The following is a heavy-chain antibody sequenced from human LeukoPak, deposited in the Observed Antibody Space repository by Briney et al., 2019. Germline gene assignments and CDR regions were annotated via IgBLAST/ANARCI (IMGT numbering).Heavy chain of an antibody. J-gene: IGHJ5*02. V-gene: IGHV4-39*07. Sequence: NPSETLSLTCTVSGGSISNSDYYWGWIRQPPGKGLEWIVSIYYSGRTFYNPSLKSRVTVSVDTSKNQFSLKLTSVTAADTAVYYCARGGTAKSYDSGSYYIGWFDPWGQGTLVTVSS. CDR1: GGSISNSDYY. D-gene: IGHD3-10*01. CDR3: ARGGTAKSYDSGSYYIGWFDP. CDR2: IYYSGRT.